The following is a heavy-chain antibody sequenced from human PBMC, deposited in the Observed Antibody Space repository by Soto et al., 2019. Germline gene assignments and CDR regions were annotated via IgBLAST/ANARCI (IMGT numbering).Heavy chain of an antibody. V-gene: IGHV3-48*01. Sequence: GGSLRLSCAASGFRFSDYSMNWVRQAPGRGLEWVSYISSSSFTIHYADSVEGRFAISRDNAKNSLYLQMNSLRAEDTAVYYCAKVLGSTSSYNFDYWGQGALVTVSS. J-gene: IGHJ4*02. CDR3: AKVLGSTSSYNFDY. CDR1: GFRFSDYS. CDR2: ISSSSFTI. D-gene: IGHD2-2*01.